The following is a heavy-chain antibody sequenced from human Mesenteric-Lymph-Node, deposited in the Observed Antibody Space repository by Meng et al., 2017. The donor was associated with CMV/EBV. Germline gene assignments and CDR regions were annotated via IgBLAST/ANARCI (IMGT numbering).Heavy chain of an antibody. D-gene: IGHD3-10*01. CDR1: GYTFTGYY. J-gene: IGHJ4*02. V-gene: IGHV1-2*06. CDR3: ARVSDLWFGESLPY. CDR2: LIPNSGGT. Sequence: SGYTFTGYYMHWVRQAPGQGLEWMGRLIPNSGGTDYAQKFQGRVTMTIDTSIRTAYMELSRLRSDDTAVYYCARVSDLWFGESLPYWGQGTLVTVSS.